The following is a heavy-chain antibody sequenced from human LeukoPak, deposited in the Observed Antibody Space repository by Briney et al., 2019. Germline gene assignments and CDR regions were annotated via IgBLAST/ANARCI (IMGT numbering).Heavy chain of an antibody. D-gene: IGHD5/OR15-5a*01. CDR1: GGSIDSSSW. Sequence: SETLSLTCAVSGGSIDSSSWWSWVRPPPGKGLEWIGEVFHDGSPNYNPSFRGRVTILVDKSKNHFSLNLGSLTAADTAMYYCARDPNIVFAVTLRAFDIWGQGTMVSVSS. CDR3: ARDPNIVFAVTLRAFDI. J-gene: IGHJ3*02. CDR2: VFHDGSP. V-gene: IGHV4-4*02.